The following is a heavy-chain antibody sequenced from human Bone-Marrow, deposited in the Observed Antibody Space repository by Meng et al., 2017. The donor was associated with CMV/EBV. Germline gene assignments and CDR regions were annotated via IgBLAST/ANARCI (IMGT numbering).Heavy chain of an antibody. CDR3: ARGRYCSSTSCYRYYYYGMDV. D-gene: IGHD2-2*02. CDR2: MNPNSGNT. CDR1: GGTFTSYD. V-gene: IGHV1-8*03. J-gene: IGHJ6*02. Sequence: ASVKVSCKASGGTFTSYDINWVRQATGQGLEWMGWMNPNSGNTGYAQKFQGRVTITRNTSISTAYMELSSLRSEDTAVYYCARGRYCSSTSCYRYYYYGMDVWGQGTTVTISS.